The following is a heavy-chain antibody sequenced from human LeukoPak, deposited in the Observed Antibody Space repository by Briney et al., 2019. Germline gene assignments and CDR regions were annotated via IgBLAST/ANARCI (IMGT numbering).Heavy chain of an antibody. V-gene: IGHV3-30*02. CDR3: ARDHEALNSGYRFRTAPDY. CDR1: GFTFSSYG. D-gene: IGHD5-12*01. J-gene: IGHJ4*02. CDR2: IRYDGSNK. Sequence: GGSLRLSCAASGFTFSSYGMHWVRQAPGKGLEWVAFIRYDGSNKYYADSVKGRFTISRDNSKNTLYLQMNSLRAEDTAVYCCARDHEALNSGYRFRTAPDYWGQGTLVTVSS.